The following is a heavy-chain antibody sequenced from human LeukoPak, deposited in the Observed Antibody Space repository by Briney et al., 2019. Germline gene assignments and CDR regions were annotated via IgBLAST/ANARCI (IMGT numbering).Heavy chain of an antibody. CDR1: GDSISSSTYH. D-gene: IGHD2-21*02. CDR2: IYYNGST. CDR3: VSHLGQALGDSLCDP. J-gene: IGHJ5*02. V-gene: IGHV4-39*01. Sequence: PSETLSLTCTVSGDSISSSTYHWGWIRQPPGKGLEWIGSIYYNGSTYYNPSLKSRVTMSVDTSKKQFSLKLSSVTAADAAVYYCVSHLGQALGDSLCDPWGQGTLVTVSS.